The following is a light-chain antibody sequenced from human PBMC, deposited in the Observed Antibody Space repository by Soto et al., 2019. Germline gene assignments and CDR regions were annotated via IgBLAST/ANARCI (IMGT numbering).Light chain of an antibody. Sequence: QSVLTQPASVSGSPGQSITISCTGTSSDVGTCNYVSWYQHHPGKAPKLIIYEVSNRPSGVSNRFSGSKSGSTASLTISGLQAEDEADYHCSSYTRDTALVFGTGTKVTVL. CDR1: SSDVGTCNY. V-gene: IGLV2-14*01. CDR2: EVS. J-gene: IGLJ1*01. CDR3: SSYTRDTALV.